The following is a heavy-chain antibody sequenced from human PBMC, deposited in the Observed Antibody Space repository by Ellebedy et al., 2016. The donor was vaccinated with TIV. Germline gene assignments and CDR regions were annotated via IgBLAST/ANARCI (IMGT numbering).Heavy chain of an antibody. Sequence: GGSLRLSXAASGLTFRSYAMSWVRQAPGKGLEWVSTISSSGDSTSYADSVRGRFTISRDNSKNTLYLQMNSLRAEDTAGYYCAKDQASSPAADYYYGLDVWGQGTTVTVSS. CDR3: AKDQASSPAADYYYGLDV. CDR1: GLTFRSYA. CDR2: ISSSGDST. D-gene: IGHD2-2*01. V-gene: IGHV3-23*01. J-gene: IGHJ6*02.